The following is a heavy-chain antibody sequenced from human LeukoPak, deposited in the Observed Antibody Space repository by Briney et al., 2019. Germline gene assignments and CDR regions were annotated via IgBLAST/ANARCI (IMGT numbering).Heavy chain of an antibody. CDR2: IYSGGST. CDR3: ARDYDILTGYWEDGMDV. V-gene: IGHV3-66*01. CDR1: GFTVSSNY. J-gene: IGHJ6*02. Sequence: PGGSLRLSCAASGFTVSSNYMSWVRQAPGKGLEWVSVIYSGGSTYYADSVKGRFTISRDNSRNTLYLQMNSLRAEDTAVYYCARDYDILTGYWEDGMDVWGQGTTVTVSS. D-gene: IGHD3-9*01.